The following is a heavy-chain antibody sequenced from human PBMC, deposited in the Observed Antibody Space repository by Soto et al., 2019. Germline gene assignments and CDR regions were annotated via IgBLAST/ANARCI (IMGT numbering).Heavy chain of an antibody. D-gene: IGHD2-2*01. Sequence: SVKVSCKASGGTFSSYAISWVRQAPGQGLEWMGGIIPIFGTANYAQKFQGRVTITADESTSTAYMELSSLRSEDTAVYYCARARYCSSTSCPTAPDAFDIWGQGTMVTVSS. J-gene: IGHJ3*02. CDR2: IIPIFGTA. V-gene: IGHV1-69*13. CDR1: GGTFSSYA. CDR3: ARARYCSSTSCPTAPDAFDI.